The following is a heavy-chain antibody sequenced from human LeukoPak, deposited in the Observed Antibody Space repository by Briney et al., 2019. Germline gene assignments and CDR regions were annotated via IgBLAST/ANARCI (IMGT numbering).Heavy chain of an antibody. Sequence: SETLSLTCTVSGGPISSYYWSWIRQPAGKGLEWIGRIYTSGSTNYNPSLKSRVTMSVDTSKNQFSLKLSSVTAADTAVYYCARDEFDASSGWFDPWGQGTLVTVSS. CDR3: ARDEFDASSGWFDP. V-gene: IGHV4-4*07. CDR1: GGPISSYY. CDR2: IYTSGST. J-gene: IGHJ5*02. D-gene: IGHD3-16*01.